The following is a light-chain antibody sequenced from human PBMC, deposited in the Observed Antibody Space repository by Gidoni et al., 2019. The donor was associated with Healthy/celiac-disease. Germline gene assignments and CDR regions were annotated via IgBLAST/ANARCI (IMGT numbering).Light chain of an antibody. CDR1: SSNIGSNT. CDR3: AAWDYSLNGWV. CDR2: SNH. J-gene: IGLJ3*02. Sequence: QSVLTQPPSASGTPGKRATISCSGSSSNIGSNTVNWYQQLPRPAPKLLIYSNHQRPSGVPDPFSASKSGTSASLSISVLQSEDEADYYCAAWDYSLNGWVFGGGTKLTVL. V-gene: IGLV1-44*01.